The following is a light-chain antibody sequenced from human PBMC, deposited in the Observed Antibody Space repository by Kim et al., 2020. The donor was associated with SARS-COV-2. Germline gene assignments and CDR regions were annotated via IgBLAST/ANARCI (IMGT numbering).Light chain of an antibody. J-gene: IGKJ4*01. CDR2: DAS. CDR3: HHRSDWPLT. CDR1: QSISTY. Sequence: EIVLTQSPATLSLSPGERASLSCRASQSISTYLAWYQQIPGQAPRLLIYDASNRATGIPGRFSGSGSGTHFTLTISSREPEDFAVYYCHHRSDWPLTFGGGTKVDIK. V-gene: IGKV3-11*01.